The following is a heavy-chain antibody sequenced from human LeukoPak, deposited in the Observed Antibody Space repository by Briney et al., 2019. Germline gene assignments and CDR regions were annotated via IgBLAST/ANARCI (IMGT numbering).Heavy chain of an antibody. CDR2: INHSGST. CDR1: GGSFSGYY. V-gene: IGHV4-34*01. CDR3: ARGFSYYYYYMDV. Sequence: SETLSLTCAVYGGSFSGYYWSWIRQPPGKGLEWIGEINHSGSTNYNPSLKSRVTISVDTSKNQFSLKLSSVTAADTAVYYCARGFSYYYYYMDVWGKGTTVTVSS. J-gene: IGHJ6*03.